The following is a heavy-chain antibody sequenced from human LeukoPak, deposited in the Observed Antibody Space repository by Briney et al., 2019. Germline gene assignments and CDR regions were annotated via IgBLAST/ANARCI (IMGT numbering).Heavy chain of an antibody. CDR3: ARDPSSSSDSDY. J-gene: IGHJ4*02. V-gene: IGHV4-39*07. Sequence: SETLSLTCTVSGGSISSSTFYWGWIRQPPGKGLEWIGSLYYSGSTYYNPSLKSRVTISVDTSKNQFSLKVTSVTAADTAVYYCARDPSSSSDSDYWGQGTLVTVSS. CDR2: LYYSGST. CDR1: GGSISSSTFY. D-gene: IGHD6-6*01.